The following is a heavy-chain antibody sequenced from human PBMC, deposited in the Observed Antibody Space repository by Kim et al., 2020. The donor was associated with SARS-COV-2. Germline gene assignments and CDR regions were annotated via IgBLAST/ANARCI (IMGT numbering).Heavy chain of an antibody. Sequence: GGSLRLSCAASGFTFSSYGMHWVRQAPGKGLEWVAVISYDGSNKYYADSVKGRFTISRDNSKNTLYLQMNSLRAEDTAVYYCTSGRYFDWKYFDYWGQGTLVTVSS. CDR1: GFTFSSYG. D-gene: IGHD3-9*01. CDR3: TSGRYFDWKYFDY. V-gene: IGHV3-30*03. J-gene: IGHJ4*02. CDR2: ISYDGSNK.